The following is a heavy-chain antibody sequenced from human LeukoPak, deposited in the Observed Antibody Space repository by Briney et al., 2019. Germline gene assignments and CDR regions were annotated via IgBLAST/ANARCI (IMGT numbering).Heavy chain of an antibody. CDR1: GYTFTSYG. Sequence: ASVKVSCKASGYTFTSYGISWVRQAPGQGLEWMGWISAYNGNTKYAQKLQDRVTMTTDTSTSTAYMELRSLRSDDTAVYYCARSPGYYDILTPDYWGQGTLVTVSS. V-gene: IGHV1-18*01. CDR2: ISAYNGNT. D-gene: IGHD3-9*01. CDR3: ARSPGYYDILTPDY. J-gene: IGHJ4*02.